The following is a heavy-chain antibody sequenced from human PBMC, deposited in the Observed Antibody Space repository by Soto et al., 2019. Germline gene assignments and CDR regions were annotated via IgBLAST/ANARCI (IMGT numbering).Heavy chain of an antibody. J-gene: IGHJ4*01. D-gene: IGHD3-10*01. V-gene: IGHV3-7*01. CDR2: IKEDGSEA. CDR1: GFVFRVYW. Sequence: EVQLVESGGGLVQPGGSLRLSCAASGFVFRVYWMSWVRQAPGKGLEWVANIKEDGSEANYVDSVTGRFAVSRDKDTNSLYLQLNSLTPEDTAVYYCARSRRQWFGGTLSYYFDFWGHGTLVTVSS. CDR3: ARSRRQWFGGTLSYYFDF.